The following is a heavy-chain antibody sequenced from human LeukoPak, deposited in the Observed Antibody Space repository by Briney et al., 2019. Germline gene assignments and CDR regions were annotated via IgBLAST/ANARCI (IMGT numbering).Heavy chain of an antibody. CDR3: ARFDIVVVPAGFDY. D-gene: IGHD2-2*01. J-gene: IGHJ4*02. Sequence: ASVKVSCKASGYTFTGYYMHWVRQAPGQGLELMGWINPNSGGTNYAQKFQGRVTMTRDTSISTAYMELSRLRSDDTAVYYCARFDIVVVPAGFDYWGQGTLVTVSS. CDR2: INPNSGGT. V-gene: IGHV1-2*02. CDR1: GYTFTGYY.